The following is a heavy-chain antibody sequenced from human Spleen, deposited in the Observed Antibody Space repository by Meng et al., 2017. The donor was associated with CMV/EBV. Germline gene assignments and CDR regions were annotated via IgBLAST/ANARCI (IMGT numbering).Heavy chain of an antibody. Sequence: GGSLRLSCAASGFIFSTYAMHWGRQAPGKGLEWVAVISYDGTNKYHADFVKGRFTISRDSSENTVYLQMNSLRAEDTAVYYCARNHRGDYFDYWGQGTLVTVSS. CDR2: ISYDGTNK. D-gene: IGHD1-14*01. CDR3: ARNHRGDYFDY. CDR1: GFIFSTYA. V-gene: IGHV3-30-3*01. J-gene: IGHJ4*02.